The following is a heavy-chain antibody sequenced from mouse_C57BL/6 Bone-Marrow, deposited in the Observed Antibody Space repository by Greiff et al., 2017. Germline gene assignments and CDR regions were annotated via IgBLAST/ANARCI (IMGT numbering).Heavy chain of an antibody. J-gene: IGHJ3*01. D-gene: IGHD2-5*01. CDR3: ISNPAWFAY. CDR2: IRLKSDNYAT. CDR1: GFTFSNYW. Sequence: DVMLVASGGGLVQPGGSMKLSCVASGFTFSNYWMNWVRQSPEKGLEWVAQIRLKSDNYATHYAESVKGRFTISRDDSKSSVYLQMNNLRAEDTGIYYCISNPAWFAYWGQGTLVTVSA. V-gene: IGHV6-3*01.